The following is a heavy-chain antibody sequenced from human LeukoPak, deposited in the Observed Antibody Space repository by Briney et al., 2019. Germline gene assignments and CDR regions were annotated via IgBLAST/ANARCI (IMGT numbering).Heavy chain of an antibody. D-gene: IGHD3-10*01. V-gene: IGHV1-69*01. Sequence: SVKVSCKASRGTFSSYAISWVRQAPGQGLEWMGGIIPIFGTANYAQKFQGRVTITADESTSTAYMELSSLRSEDTAVYYCAREASLTMVRGVIITFDYWGQGTLVTVSS. J-gene: IGHJ4*02. CDR3: AREASLTMVRGVIITFDY. CDR2: IIPIFGTA. CDR1: RGTFSSYA.